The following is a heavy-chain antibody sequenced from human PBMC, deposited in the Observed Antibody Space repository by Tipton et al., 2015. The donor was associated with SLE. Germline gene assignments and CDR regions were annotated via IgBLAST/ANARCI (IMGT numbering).Heavy chain of an antibody. Sequence: TLSLTCTVSGGSVSSGNYYWSWIRRPPGKGLEWIGYIYYSGSTNYNPSLKSRVTISVDTSKNQFSLKLSSVTAADTAVYYCASRGAAAAPGWYFDLWGRGTLVTVSS. CDR3: ASRGAAAAPGWYFDL. J-gene: IGHJ2*01. V-gene: IGHV4-61*01. CDR2: IYYSGST. CDR1: GGSVSSGNYY. D-gene: IGHD6-13*01.